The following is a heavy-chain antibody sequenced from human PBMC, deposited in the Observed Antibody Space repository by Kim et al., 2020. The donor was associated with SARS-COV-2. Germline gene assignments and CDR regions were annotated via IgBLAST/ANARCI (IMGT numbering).Heavy chain of an antibody. J-gene: IGHJ4*02. Sequence: GGSLRLSCAASGFTFNNYCMTWLRRAPGKGLEWVSNIKRDGSGIYYADSVTGRFTISRDNARSSVFLQMNSLRAEDTAVYYCARGGFNTGWYPDFFDFWGEGTRLRVPS. CDR1: GFTFNNYC. V-gene: IGHV3-7*03. D-gene: IGHD6-19*01. CDR3: ARGGFNTGWYPDFFDF. CDR2: IKRDGSGI.